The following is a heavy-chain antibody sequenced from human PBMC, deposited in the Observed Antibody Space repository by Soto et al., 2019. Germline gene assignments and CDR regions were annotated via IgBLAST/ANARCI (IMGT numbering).Heavy chain of an antibody. CDR1: GYTFTSYG. D-gene: IGHD6-19*01. J-gene: IGHJ4*02. CDR2: ISAYNGNT. CDR3: ARDLSISSIAVAENDY. V-gene: IGHV1-18*04. Sequence: ASVKVSCKASGYTFTSYGISWVRQAPGQGLEWMGWISAYNGNTNYAQKLQGRVTMTTDTSTRTAYMELRSLRSDDTAVYYCARDLSISSIAVAENDYWGQGTMVTVYS.